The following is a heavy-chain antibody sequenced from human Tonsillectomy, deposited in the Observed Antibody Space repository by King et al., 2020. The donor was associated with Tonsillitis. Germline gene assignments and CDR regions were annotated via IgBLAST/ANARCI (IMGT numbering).Heavy chain of an antibody. J-gene: IGHJ4*02. Sequence: VQLVESGGGVVQPGRSLRLSCAASGFPFSSYAMHWVRQAPGKGLEWVAVISYEGSNKCYADSVKGRFTISRDNSKNTLYLQMNSLRAEDTAVYYCARDETVDTAMGIDYWGQGTLVTVSS. CDR3: ARDETVDTAMGIDY. D-gene: IGHD5-18*01. V-gene: IGHV3-30-3*01. CDR1: GFPFSSYA. CDR2: ISYEGSNK.